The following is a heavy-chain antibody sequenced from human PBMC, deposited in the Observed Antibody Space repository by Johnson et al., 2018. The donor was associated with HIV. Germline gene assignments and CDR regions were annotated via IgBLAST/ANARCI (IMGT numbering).Heavy chain of an antibody. V-gene: IGHV3-9*01. CDR3: ASGLDNWNDRDAFDI. Sequence: VQLVESGGGLVQPGRSLRLSCAASGFTFGDYAMHWVRQAPGKGLEWVSGISWNSANIGSAGSVKGRFTISRDNTKNSLYLQMNSLRAEDTAVYYCASGLDNWNDRDAFDIWGQGTMVTVSS. J-gene: IGHJ3*02. CDR1: GFTFGDYA. CDR2: ISWNSANI. D-gene: IGHD1-1*01.